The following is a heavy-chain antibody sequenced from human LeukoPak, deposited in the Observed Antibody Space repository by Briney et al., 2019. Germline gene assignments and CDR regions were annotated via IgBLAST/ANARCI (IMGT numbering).Heavy chain of an antibody. J-gene: IGHJ6*03. CDR3: ARCGGGGSYYWYIDV. CDR2: IGTSRTTI. CDR1: GFTFSSYT. D-gene: IGHD4-23*01. V-gene: IGHV3-48*01. Sequence: GGSLRLSCAACGFTFSSYTMNWVGQPPGKGLVWGAYIGTSRTTIYHADSVKGRFTISRDNAKNSLYVQMCGRRGDDPVVLYYARCGGGGSYYWYIDVWGNGTPVTVSS.